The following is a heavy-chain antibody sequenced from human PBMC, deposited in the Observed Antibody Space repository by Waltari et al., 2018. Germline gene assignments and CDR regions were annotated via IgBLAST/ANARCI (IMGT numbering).Heavy chain of an antibody. J-gene: IGHJ3*02. D-gene: IGHD3-22*01. CDR2: IFYDGSNK. CDR3: AKSSGNYWGAFDI. V-gene: IGHV3-30*18. Sequence: QVQLVESGGGVVQPGTSLRLSCAASGFTFSNYGMHWVRPFPGKGLEWVAVIFYDGSNKYYADSVKGRFTMSRDNSNNTLFLQMNNLRAEDTAMYFCAKSSGNYWGAFDIWGQGTMVTVSS. CDR1: GFTFSNYG.